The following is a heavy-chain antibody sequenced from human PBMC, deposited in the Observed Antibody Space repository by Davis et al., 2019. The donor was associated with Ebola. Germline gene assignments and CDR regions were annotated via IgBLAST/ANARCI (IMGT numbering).Heavy chain of an antibody. D-gene: IGHD6-19*01. Sequence: GESLKISCAASGFTFSSYAMSWVRQAPGKGLEWVSAISGSGGSTYYADSVKGRFTISRDNAKNSLYLQMNSLRAEDTALYYCAKGIGYSSGWYDYWGQGTLVTVSS. CDR2: ISGSGGST. CDR1: GFTFSSYA. J-gene: IGHJ4*02. V-gene: IGHV3-23*01. CDR3: AKGIGYSSGWYDY.